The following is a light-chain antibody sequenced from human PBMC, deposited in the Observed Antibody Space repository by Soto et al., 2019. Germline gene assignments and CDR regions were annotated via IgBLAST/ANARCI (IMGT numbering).Light chain of an antibody. V-gene: IGKV3-20*01. CDR3: QQYGNPPVLT. J-gene: IGKJ3*01. CDR1: QSVSSSY. Sequence: EIVLTQSPGTLSLSPGERATLSCRASQSVSSSYLAWYQQKPGQAPRRLIYATSNRATGIPDRFSGSGSGADFTLTINRLEHEDFAVYYCQQYGNPPVLTFGPGTKVDIK. CDR2: ATS.